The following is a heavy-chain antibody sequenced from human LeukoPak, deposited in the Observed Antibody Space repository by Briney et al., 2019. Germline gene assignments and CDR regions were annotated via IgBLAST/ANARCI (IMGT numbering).Heavy chain of an antibody. CDR1: GGTFSSYA. V-gene: IGHV1-69*13. D-gene: IGHD4-17*01. CDR2: IIPIFGTA. J-gene: IGHJ4*02. CDR3: ARYDATVTRGFDY. Sequence: ASVKVSCRATGGTFSSYAISSVRQARGQGVEWMGGIIPIFGTANYAQKFQGRVTITADESTSTAYMELSSLRSEDTAVYYCARYDATVTRGFDYWGQGTLVTVSS.